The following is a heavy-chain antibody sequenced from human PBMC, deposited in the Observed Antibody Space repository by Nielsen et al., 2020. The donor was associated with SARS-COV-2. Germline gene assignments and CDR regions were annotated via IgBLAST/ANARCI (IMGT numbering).Heavy chain of an antibody. CDR3: ARVVPYCSSTSCAYFDY. CDR2: IKQDGSEK. Sequence: GESLKISCAASGFTFSSYWMSWVRQAPGKGLEWVANIKQDGSEKYYVDSVKGRFTISRDNAKNSLYLQMNSLRAEDTAVYYCARVVPYCSSTSCAYFDYWGQGTLVTVSS. CDR1: GFTFSSYW. D-gene: IGHD2-2*01. J-gene: IGHJ4*02. V-gene: IGHV3-7*03.